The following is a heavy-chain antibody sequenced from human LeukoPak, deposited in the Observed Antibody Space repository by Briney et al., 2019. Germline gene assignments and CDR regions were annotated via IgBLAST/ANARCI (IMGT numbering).Heavy chain of an antibody. CDR3: ARTQQWASMGSYYFDY. J-gene: IGHJ4*02. Sequence: GASVKVSCKASGYTFTSYGISWVRQAPGQGLEWMGWISAYNGNTNYAQKLQGRVTMTTDTSTSTAYMELRSLRSHDTAVYYCARTQQWASMGSYYFDYWGQGTLVTVSS. CDR1: GYTFTSYG. D-gene: IGHD6-19*01. CDR2: ISAYNGNT. V-gene: IGHV1-18*01.